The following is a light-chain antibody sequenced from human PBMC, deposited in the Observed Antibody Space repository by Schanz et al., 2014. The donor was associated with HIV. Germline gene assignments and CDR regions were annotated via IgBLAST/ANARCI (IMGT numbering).Light chain of an antibody. J-gene: IGLJ2*01. V-gene: IGLV1-40*01. Sequence: QSVQTQSPSVSWAPGQRVTISCTWSSSNIGAGYDVHWYHHLPGSAPKLLISGNNNRPSGVPDRFSGSKSGNTASLTVSGLQAEDEADYYCSAHSDTSNAVFGGGTKLTVL. CDR1: SSNIGAGYD. CDR3: SAHSDTSNAV. CDR2: GNN.